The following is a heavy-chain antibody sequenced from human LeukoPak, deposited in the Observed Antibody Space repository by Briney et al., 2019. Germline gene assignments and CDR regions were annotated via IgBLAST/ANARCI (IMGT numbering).Heavy chain of an antibody. D-gene: IGHD2-15*01. V-gene: IGHV3-48*03. CDR3: ARGCSGGSCYSDYYYYYMDV. CDR2: ISSSGSTI. J-gene: IGHJ6*03. CDR1: GFTFSSYE. Sequence: GGSLRLSCAASGFTFSSYEMNWVRQAPGKGLEWVSYISSSGSTIFYADSVKGRFTISRDNAKNSLYLQMNSLRAEDTAVYYCARGCSGGSCYSDYYYYYMDVWGKGTTVTVSS.